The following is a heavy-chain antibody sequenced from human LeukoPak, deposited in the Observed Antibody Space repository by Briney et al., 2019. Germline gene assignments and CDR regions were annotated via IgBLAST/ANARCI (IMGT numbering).Heavy chain of an antibody. CDR3: AKEARSYYYDSSGYPIDY. J-gene: IGHJ4*02. V-gene: IGHV3-23*01. CDR2: ISDNGGNT. Sequence: PGGSLRLSCAASGFTSPNYVMSWVRQAPGKGLEWVSGISDNGGNTYYADSVKGRFTISRDNSKNTLYLQMNSLRAEDTAVYYCAKEARSYYYDSSGYPIDYWGQGTLVTVSS. D-gene: IGHD3-22*01. CDR1: GFTSPNYV.